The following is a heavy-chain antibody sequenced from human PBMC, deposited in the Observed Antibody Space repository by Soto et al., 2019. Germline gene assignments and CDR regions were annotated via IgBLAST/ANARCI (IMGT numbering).Heavy chain of an antibody. V-gene: IGHV3-23*01. CDR2: ISASGGST. Sequence: EVQLLESGGGLVQPGGSLRLSCAASGFTFSSYAMSWVRQAPGKGLEWVSAISASGGSTYYAASVKGRFTISRDNSKNTLYLQMNSLRADDTAVYYCAKGSSGWYSPNYWYFDLWGRGTLVTVSS. CDR1: GFTFSSYA. J-gene: IGHJ2*01. CDR3: AKGSSGWYSPNYWYFDL. D-gene: IGHD6-19*01.